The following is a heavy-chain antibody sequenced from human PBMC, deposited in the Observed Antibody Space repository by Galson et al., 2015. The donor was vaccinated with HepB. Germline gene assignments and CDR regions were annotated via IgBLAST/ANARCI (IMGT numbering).Heavy chain of an antibody. D-gene: IGHD3-10*01. CDR3: ARVSAPGDYFDY. Sequence: SLRLSCAASGFTFSSYSMNWVRQAPGKGLEWVSSISSSSSYIYYADSVKGRFTISRDNAKNSLYLQMNSLRAEDTAVYYCARVSAPGDYFDYWGQGTLVTVSS. CDR2: ISSSSSYI. J-gene: IGHJ4*02. V-gene: IGHV3-21*01. CDR1: GFTFSSYS.